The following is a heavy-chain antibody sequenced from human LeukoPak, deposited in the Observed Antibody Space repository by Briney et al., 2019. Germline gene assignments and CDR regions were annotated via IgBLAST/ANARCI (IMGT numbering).Heavy chain of an antibody. CDR1: GGSISSYY. Sequence: SETLSLTCTVSGGSISSYYWSWIRQPAGKGLEWIGRIYTSGSTNYNPSLKSRVTMSVDTSKNQFSLKLSSVTAADTAVYYCARLEDSSTWDTGMEVCGQGATVTVSS. D-gene: IGHD2/OR15-2a*01. CDR2: IYTSGST. J-gene: IGHJ6*02. CDR3: ARLEDSSTWDTGMEV. V-gene: IGHV4-4*07.